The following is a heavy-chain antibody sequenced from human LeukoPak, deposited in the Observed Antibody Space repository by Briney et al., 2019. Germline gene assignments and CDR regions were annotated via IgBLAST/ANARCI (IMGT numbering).Heavy chain of an antibody. D-gene: IGHD3-10*01. CDR3: ARGLIAMVRGPERNYYYYYMDV. CDR1: GGTVSSYA. CDR2: IIPIFGTA. J-gene: IGHJ6*03. Sequence: SVKVSCKASGGTVSSYAISWVRQAPGQGLEWMGGIIPIFGTANYAQKFQGRVTITADESTSTAYMELSSLRSEDTAVYYCARGLIAMVRGPERNYYYYYMDVWGKGTTVTISS. V-gene: IGHV1-69*13.